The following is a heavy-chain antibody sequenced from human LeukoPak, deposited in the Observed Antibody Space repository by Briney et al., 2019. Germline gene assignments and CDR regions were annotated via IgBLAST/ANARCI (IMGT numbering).Heavy chain of an antibody. CDR2: TYNGGNS. Sequence: GGSLRLSCAASGFTFSSYSMNWVRQAPGKGLEWVSVTYNGGNSNYADSVKGRFTISRDNSKNTLYLQMNSLRAEDTAVYYCAREGHPYGMDVWGQGTTVTVSS. CDR3: AREGHPYGMDV. V-gene: IGHV3-53*01. CDR1: GFTFSSYS. J-gene: IGHJ6*02.